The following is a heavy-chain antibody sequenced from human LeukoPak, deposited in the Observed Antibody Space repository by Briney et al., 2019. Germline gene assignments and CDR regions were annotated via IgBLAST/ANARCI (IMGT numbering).Heavy chain of an antibody. CDR2: IRSGSTYI. V-gene: IGHV3-21*01. J-gene: IGHJ2*01. CDR1: GFTFSRSS. D-gene: IGHD3-22*01. CDR3: AGSDTIGYSPGEWDYWYFDL. Sequence: PGRSLRLSCAASGFTFSRSSMNWVRQPPGKGLEWVSSIRSGSTYIYYADSVKGRFTISRGNAENSLYLQMSSLRAEDTAVYYCAGSDTIGYSPGEWDYWYFDLWGRGTLVTVSS.